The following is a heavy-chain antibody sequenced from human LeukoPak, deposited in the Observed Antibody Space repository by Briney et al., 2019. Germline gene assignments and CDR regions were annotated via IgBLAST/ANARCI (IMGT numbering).Heavy chain of an antibody. CDR2: ISYDGSNK. CDR3: AKDVIRGGISYFDS. Sequence: GGSLRLSCAASGFTFSSYGMHWVRQAPGKGLEWVAVISYDGSNKYYADSVKGRFTISRDNSKNTLYLQMNSLRAEDTAVYYCAKDVIRGGISYFDSWGQGTQVAVSS. CDR1: GFTFSSYG. V-gene: IGHV3-30*18. J-gene: IGHJ4*02. D-gene: IGHD3-10*01.